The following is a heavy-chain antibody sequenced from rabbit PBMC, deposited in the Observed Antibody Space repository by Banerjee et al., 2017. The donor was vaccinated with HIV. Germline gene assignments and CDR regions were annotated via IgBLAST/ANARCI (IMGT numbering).Heavy chain of an antibody. CDR2: IDNGDGST. CDR3: ARDGGSSVYTQYYFNL. D-gene: IGHD8-1*01. J-gene: IGHJ4*01. Sequence: EESGGGLVKPGGTLTLTCKASGFDFSSNVMCWVRQAPGKGPEWIACIDNGDGSTYYANWVNGRFTISRSTSLNTVTLQMTSLTAADTATYFCARDGGSSVYTQYYFNLWGPGTLVTVS. CDR1: GFDFSSNV. V-gene: IGHV1S47*01.